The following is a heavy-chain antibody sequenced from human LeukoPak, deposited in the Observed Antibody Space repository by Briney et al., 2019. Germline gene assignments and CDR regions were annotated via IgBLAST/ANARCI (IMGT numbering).Heavy chain of an antibody. J-gene: IGHJ4*02. CDR3: ARGEGYRVGAWWYFDY. D-gene: IGHD1-26*01. CDR1: GYTFTSYY. Sequence: ASVKVSCKASGYTFTSYYLHWVRQAPGQGLEWMGIINPNAGDTGYARKFLGRVTMTRDTSTSIVYMELSSLRSEDTAVYYCARGEGYRVGAWWYFDYWGQGTLVTVSS. CDR2: INPNAGDT. V-gene: IGHV1-46*01.